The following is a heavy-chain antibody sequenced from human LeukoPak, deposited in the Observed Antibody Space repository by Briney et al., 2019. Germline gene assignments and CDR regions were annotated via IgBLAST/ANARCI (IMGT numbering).Heavy chain of an antibody. CDR3: ARGTTTSCYTAQDY. D-gene: IGHD2-2*02. J-gene: IGHJ4*02. V-gene: IGHV3-23*01. CDR1: GFTFSSNA. CDR2: ICGSGDST. Sequence: GGSLRLSCAASGFTFSSNAMSWVRQAPGKGLEWVSTICGSGDSTFYADSVKGRFTISRDNSKNTLFLQVNSLRAEDTAIYYCARGTTTSCYTAQDYWGQGTLVTVSS.